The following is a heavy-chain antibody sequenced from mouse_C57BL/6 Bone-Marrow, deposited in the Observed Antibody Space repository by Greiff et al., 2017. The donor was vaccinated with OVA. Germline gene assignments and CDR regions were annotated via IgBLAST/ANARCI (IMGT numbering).Heavy chain of an antibody. J-gene: IGHJ3*01. CDR2: INPGSGGT. V-gene: IGHV1-54*01. D-gene: IGHD2-3*01. CDR1: GYAFTNYL. Sequence: VHLVESGAELVRPGTSVKVSCKASGYAFTNYLIEWVKQRPGQGLEWIGVINPGSGGTNYNEKFKGKATLTADKSSSTAYMQLSSLTSEDSAVYFCARWGYYGFAYWGQGTLVTVSA. CDR3: ARWGYYGFAY.